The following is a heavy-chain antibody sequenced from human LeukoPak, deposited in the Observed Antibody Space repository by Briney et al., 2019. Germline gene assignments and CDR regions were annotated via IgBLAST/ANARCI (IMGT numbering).Heavy chain of an antibody. Sequence: ASVKVSCRASGYTLSGYFMHWVRQAPGQGLEWMGWIYPNSGGTKYAQKFQGRVTMTRDTSISTIYMELSSLRSDDTAVYYCARFSGSSNFDYWGQGTLVTVSS. CDR1: GYTLSGYF. V-gene: IGHV1-2*02. CDR2: IYPNSGGT. J-gene: IGHJ4*02. CDR3: ARFSGSSNFDY. D-gene: IGHD1-26*01.